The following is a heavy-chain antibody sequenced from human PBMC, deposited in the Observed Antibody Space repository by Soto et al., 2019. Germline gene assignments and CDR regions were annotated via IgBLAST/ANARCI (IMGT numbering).Heavy chain of an antibody. D-gene: IGHD3-10*01. CDR3: ARDATYYYGSGSSSDAFDI. J-gene: IGHJ3*02. CDR2: MNPNSGNT. V-gene: IGHV1-8*01. Sequence: QVQLVQSGAEVKKPGASVKVSCKASGYTFTSYDINWVRQATGQGLEWMGWMNPNSGNTGYAQKFQGRVTMTRITSISTAYMEQSSLRSEDTDVYYCARDATYYYGSGSSSDAFDIWGQGTMVTVSS. CDR1: GYTFTSYD.